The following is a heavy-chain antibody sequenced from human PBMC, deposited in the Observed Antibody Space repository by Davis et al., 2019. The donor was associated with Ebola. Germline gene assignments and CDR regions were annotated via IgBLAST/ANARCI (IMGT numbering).Heavy chain of an antibody. D-gene: IGHD2-2*03. CDR2: ISAYNGNT. V-gene: IGHV1-18*01. Sequence: ASVKVSCKASGGTFSSYAISWVRQAPGQGLEWMGWISAYNGNTNYAQELQGRVTMTTDTSTSTAYMELRSLRSDDTAVYYCARAGYCSSTSCPYPYYYYGMDVWGQGTTVTVSS. CDR3: ARAGYCSSTSCPYPYYYYGMDV. CDR1: GGTFSSYA. J-gene: IGHJ6*02.